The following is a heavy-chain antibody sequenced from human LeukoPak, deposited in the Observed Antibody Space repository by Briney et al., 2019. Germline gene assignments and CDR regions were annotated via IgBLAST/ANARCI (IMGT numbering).Heavy chain of an antibody. CDR1: GGSFSGYY. Sequence: SETLSLTCAVYGGSFSGYYWSLIRQPPGKGLEWIGEIYHGGSTNYNSSLKSRVTISIDTSKNQFSLKLSSVTAADAAVYYCARGEDYYDSGGYFGDAFDIWGQGTMVTVSS. CDR2: IYHGGST. D-gene: IGHD3-22*01. J-gene: IGHJ3*02. V-gene: IGHV4-34*01. CDR3: ARGEDYYDSGGYFGDAFDI.